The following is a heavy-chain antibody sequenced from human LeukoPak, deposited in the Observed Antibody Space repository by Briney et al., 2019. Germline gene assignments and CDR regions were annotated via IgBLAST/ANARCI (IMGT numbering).Heavy chain of an antibody. Sequence: GGSLRLSCSVSGFTFENFAMNWVRQAPGKGLEWVSVIRDNGATTFYADSVKGRFTISRDNAKNSLSLQMNSLRAEDTAVYYCARGRYSSRSGGYYLDIWGQGTLVTVSS. V-gene: IGHV3-23*01. D-gene: IGHD2-2*01. J-gene: IGHJ4*02. CDR3: ARGRYSSRSGGYYLDI. CDR1: GFTFENFA. CDR2: IRDNGATT.